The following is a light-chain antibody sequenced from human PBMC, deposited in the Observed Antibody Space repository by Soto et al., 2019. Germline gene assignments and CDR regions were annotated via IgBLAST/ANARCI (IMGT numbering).Light chain of an antibody. J-gene: IGKJ1*01. Sequence: ETVLTQSPATLSLSPGERATLSCRASQTIRSNYLAWYRQTPGQAPRLLIYGASNRATGIADRFSRSGSGTDFTLIISRLEPEDFALYYCQQYGSSPWTFGQGTKLEIK. CDR2: GAS. CDR1: QTIRSNY. CDR3: QQYGSSPWT. V-gene: IGKV3-20*01.